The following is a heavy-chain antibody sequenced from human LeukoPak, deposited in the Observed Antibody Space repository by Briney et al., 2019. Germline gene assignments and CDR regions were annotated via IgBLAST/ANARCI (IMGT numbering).Heavy chain of an antibody. J-gene: IGHJ4*02. CDR1: GFTFSSYG. V-gene: IGHV3-30*18. Sequence: EGSLRLSCAASGFTFSSYGMHWVRQAPGKGLEWVAVISYDGSNKYYADSVKGRYTISRDNSKNTLYLQMNSLRAEDTAVYYCAKDGEGGDCCEYYFDNWGQGTLVTVSS. CDR2: ISYDGSNK. CDR3: AKDGEGGDCCEYYFDN. D-gene: IGHD2-21*02.